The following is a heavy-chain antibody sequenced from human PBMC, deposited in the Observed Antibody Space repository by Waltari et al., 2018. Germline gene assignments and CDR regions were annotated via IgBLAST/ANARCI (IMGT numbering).Heavy chain of an antibody. D-gene: IGHD2-2*01. V-gene: IGHV1-2*02. CDR3: ARVVPAAMRLFRTCWFDP. J-gene: IGHJ5*02. CDR1: GYPFTGYY. CDR2: INPNSGGT. Sequence: QVQLVQSGAEVKKPGASVKVSCKASGYPFTGYYMHWVRQAPVQGLEWMGWINPNSGGTNYAQKFQGRVTMTRDTSISTAYMELSRLRSDDTAVYYCARVVPAAMRLFRTCWFDPWGQGTLVTVSS.